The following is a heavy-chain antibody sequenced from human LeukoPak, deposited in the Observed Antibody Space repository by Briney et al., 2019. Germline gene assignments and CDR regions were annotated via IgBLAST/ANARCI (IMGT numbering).Heavy chain of an antibody. V-gene: IGHV3-11*04. CDR3: ARGRDGYNSGAFDI. D-gene: IGHD5-24*01. CDR2: ISNSGSST. CDR1: GFTFTDYY. J-gene: IGHJ3*02. Sequence: GGSLRLPCAASGFTFTDYYMRWIRQAPGKGLEGVPYISNSGSSTYYADSVKGRFTISRDIAKNSLYLPMNSLRAEDTAVYSCARGRDGYNSGAFDIWGQGTMVAVSS.